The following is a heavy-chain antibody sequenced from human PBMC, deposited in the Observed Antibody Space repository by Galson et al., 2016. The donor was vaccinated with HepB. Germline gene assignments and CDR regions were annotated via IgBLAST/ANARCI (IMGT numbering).Heavy chain of an antibody. D-gene: IGHD2-15*01. V-gene: IGHV2-5*02. CDR1: GFSLNTPAVG. Sequence: PALVKPTQTLTLTCTFSGFSLNTPAVGVGWIRQPPGKALEWLALVYWDDERRYSPSLKSRLIIYKDTSENQVVLTMTNVVPVDTATYYCARRRSASYYFDFWGQGILVTVSS. J-gene: IGHJ4*02. CDR2: VYWDDER. CDR3: ARRRSASYYFDF.